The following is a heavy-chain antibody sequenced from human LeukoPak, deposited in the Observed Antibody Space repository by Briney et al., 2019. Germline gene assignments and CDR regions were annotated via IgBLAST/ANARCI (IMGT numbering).Heavy chain of an antibody. V-gene: IGHV1-69*13. CDR1: GGTFSSYA. J-gene: IGHJ3*02. Sequence: SVKVSCKASGGTFSSYAISWVRQAPGQGLEWMGGIIPIFGTANYAQKFQGRVTITADESTSTAYMELSSLKASDTAMYYCARVNYHDSSNAFDIWGQGTMVTVSS. CDR2: IIPIFGTA. CDR3: ARVNYHDSSNAFDI. D-gene: IGHD3-22*01.